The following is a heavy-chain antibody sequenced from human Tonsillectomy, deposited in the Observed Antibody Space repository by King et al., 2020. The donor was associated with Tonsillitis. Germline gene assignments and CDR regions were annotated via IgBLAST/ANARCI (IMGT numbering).Heavy chain of an antibody. CDR3: ERRPKDEAGDI. Sequence: PLPESGPGLVQPSATLSLTCTVSGGSISSRPYSWGWIRQPPGKGLEWIGSIYYSGSTYYNPSLKSRVTISVDTSKSQFSLKLRSVSAADTAGDDGERRPKDEAGDIGGQGTRGTVS. J-gene: IGHJ3*02. V-gene: IGHV4-39*01. CDR2: IYYSGST. D-gene: IGHD3-10*01. CDR1: GGSISSRPYS.